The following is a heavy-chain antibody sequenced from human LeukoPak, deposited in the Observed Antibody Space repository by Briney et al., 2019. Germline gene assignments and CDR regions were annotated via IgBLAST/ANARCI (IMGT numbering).Heavy chain of an antibody. J-gene: IGHJ4*02. CDR1: GGSISSYY. CDR3: ARNSGYFDY. CDR2: MYYSGST. Sequence: KPSETLSLTCTVSGGSISSYYWSWIRQPPGKGLEWIGYMYYSGSTNYNPSLKSRVTISVDTSKNQFSLKLSSVTAADTAVYYCARNSGYFDYWGQGTLVTVSS. D-gene: IGHD4-23*01. V-gene: IGHV4-59*01.